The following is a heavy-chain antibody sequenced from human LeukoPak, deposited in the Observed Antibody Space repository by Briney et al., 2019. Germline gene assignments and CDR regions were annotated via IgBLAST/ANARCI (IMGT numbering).Heavy chain of an antibody. CDR1: GYTFSGYY. CDR3: ARGRGGATTGFDH. J-gene: IGHJ4*02. CDR2: INSNSGAR. D-gene: IGHD1-26*01. Sequence: GASVKVSCKASGYTFSGYYMHWVRQAPGQALESMGWINSNSGARNYAPKFQGRVTFSRDNSISTAYMELSSLRSADTAIYYCARGRGGATTGFDHWGQGTLVTVSS. V-gene: IGHV1-2*02.